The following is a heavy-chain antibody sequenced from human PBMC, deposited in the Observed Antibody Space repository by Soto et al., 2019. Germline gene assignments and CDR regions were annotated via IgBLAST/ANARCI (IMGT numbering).Heavy chain of an antibody. V-gene: IGHV3-30*03. CDR1: GFNFKNHG. J-gene: IGHJ4*02. CDR3: ARDPRTNFDFRRGYSGPDFFPX. Sequence: GGSLRLSCGVSGFNFKNHGMHWLRQAPGKGLEWVSFIAFDGSEKFYSDSVEGRFSISRDDSKDTLHLQMTGLTREDTAMYFCARDPRTNFDFRRGYSGPDFFPXWGQGALFTVSX. D-gene: IGHD3-3*01. CDR2: IAFDGSEK.